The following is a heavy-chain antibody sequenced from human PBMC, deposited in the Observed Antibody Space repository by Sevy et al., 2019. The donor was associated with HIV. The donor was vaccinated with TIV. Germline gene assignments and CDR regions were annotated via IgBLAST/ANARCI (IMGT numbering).Heavy chain of an antibody. J-gene: IGHJ4*02. D-gene: IGHD3-22*01. Sequence: GESLKISCKGSGYNFSGYWVGWVRQMPGKGLEWMGIIYPTDSHIIYSPSLQGQVTISVDKSITTAYLKWRSLKTSDTAMYDCARSSFYYDNSGFYPFDFWGQGTLVTVSS. CDR1: GYNFSGYW. CDR2: IYPTDSHI. V-gene: IGHV5-51*01. CDR3: ARSSFYYDNSGFYPFDF.